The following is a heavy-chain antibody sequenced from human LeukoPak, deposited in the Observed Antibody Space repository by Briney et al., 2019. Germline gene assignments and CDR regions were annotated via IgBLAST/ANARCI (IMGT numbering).Heavy chain of an antibody. J-gene: IGHJ5*02. V-gene: IGHV1-18*01. D-gene: IGHD3-3*01. Sequence: GASVKVSCKASGYTFTSYGISWVRQAPGQGLEWMGWISAYNGNTNYAQKLQGRVTMTTDTSTSTAYMELRSLRSDDTAVYYCAREGREYHDFWSGSNWFDPWGQGTLVTVSS. CDR2: ISAYNGNT. CDR1: GYTFTSYG. CDR3: AREGREYHDFWSGSNWFDP.